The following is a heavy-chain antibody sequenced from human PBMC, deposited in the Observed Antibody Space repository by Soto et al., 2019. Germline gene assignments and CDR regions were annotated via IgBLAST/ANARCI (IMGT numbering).Heavy chain of an antibody. CDR2: IYYSGST. CDR1: GGSVSSGSYY. V-gene: IGHV4-61*01. CDR3: AREMSVRGETTVTTRWFDP. Sequence: SETLSLTCTVSGGSVSSGSYYWSWIRQPPGKGLEWIGYIYYSGSTNCNPSLKSRVTISVDTSKNQFSLKLSSVTAADTAVYYCAREMSVRGETTVTTRWFDPWGQGTLVTVSS. J-gene: IGHJ5*02. D-gene: IGHD4-17*01.